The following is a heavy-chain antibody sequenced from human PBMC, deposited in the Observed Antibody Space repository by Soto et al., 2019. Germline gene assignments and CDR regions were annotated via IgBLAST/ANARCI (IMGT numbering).Heavy chain of an antibody. D-gene: IGHD3-22*01. CDR2: ITPIFGTA. CDR1: GGTFNSYA. CDR3: ASHYDSGGYYYRGLDY. Sequence: QVQLVQSGAEVKKPGSSVKVSCKASGGTFNSYAISWVRQAPGQGLEWMGGITPIFGTADYAQKFQGRVTITAVESTSTAYMELSSLRSEDTAVYYCASHYDSGGYYYRGLDYWGQGTLVTVSS. V-gene: IGHV1-69*12. J-gene: IGHJ4*02.